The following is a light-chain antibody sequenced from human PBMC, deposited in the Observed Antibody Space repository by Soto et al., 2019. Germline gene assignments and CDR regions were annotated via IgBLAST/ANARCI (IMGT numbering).Light chain of an antibody. CDR1: SSDVGGYNY. CDR2: DVS. J-gene: IGLJ1*01. CDR3: SSYTSSSPYV. V-gene: IGLV2-14*01. Sequence: SALTQPASVSGSPGQSLTISCTGTSSDVGGYNYVSWYQQHPGKAPKLMIYDVSNRPSGVSNRFSGSKSGNTASLTISGLQAEDEADYYCSSYTSSSPYVFGTGTKVTVL.